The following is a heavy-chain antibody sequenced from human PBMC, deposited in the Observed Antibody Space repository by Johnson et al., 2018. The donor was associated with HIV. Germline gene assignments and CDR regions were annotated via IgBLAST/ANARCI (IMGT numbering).Heavy chain of an antibody. J-gene: IGHJ3*02. CDR3: ARPRRLFEGHDAFDI. CDR2: ISYDGRNK. D-gene: IGHD2-21*01. Sequence: QVRLVESGGGVVQPGRSLRLSCAASGFTFSSYAMHWVRQAPGKGLEWVAVISYDGRNKYYADSVKGRFTISRDNSKNTLYLQMNSLRAEDTAVYYCARPRRLFEGHDAFDIWGQGTMVTVSS. CDR1: GFTFSSYA. V-gene: IGHV3-30*04.